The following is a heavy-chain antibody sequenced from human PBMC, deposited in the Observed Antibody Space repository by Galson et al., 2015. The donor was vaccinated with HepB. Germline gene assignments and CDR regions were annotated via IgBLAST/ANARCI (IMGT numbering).Heavy chain of an antibody. V-gene: IGHV1-18*01. CDR1: GYTFTSYG. J-gene: IGHJ3*02. Sequence: SVKVSCKASGYTFTSYGISWVRQAPGQGLEWMGWISAYNGNTNYAQKLQGRVTMTTDTSTSTAYMELRSLRSDDTAVYYCARAVPTVVAATLVAFDIWGQGTMVTVSS. D-gene: IGHD2-15*01. CDR2: ISAYNGNT. CDR3: ARAVPTVVAATLVAFDI.